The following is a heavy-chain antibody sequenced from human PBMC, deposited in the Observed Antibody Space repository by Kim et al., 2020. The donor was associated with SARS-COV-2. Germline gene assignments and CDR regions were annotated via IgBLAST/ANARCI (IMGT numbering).Heavy chain of an antibody. Sequence: ASVKVSCKAAGYTFTSYAMNWLRQPPGKGLEWMGWINTNTGNPTHAQGLTGRYVFSLDTSVSTAYLQICSLKAVDAAVYYCARVRNFDWLLGHTYYYYGISVCGQGASVTVS. CDR3: ARVRNFDWLLGHTYYYYGISV. V-gene: IGHV7-4-1*01. CDR2: INTNTGNP. D-gene: IGHD3-9*01. CDR1: GYTFTSYA. J-gene: IGHJ6*01.